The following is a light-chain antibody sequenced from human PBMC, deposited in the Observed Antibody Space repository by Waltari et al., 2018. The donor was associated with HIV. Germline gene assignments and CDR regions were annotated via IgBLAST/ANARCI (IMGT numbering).Light chain of an antibody. Sequence: QSVLTQPPSVSGAPGQRVTISCSGSSSNIGSGYDVHWYQQLPGTAPKLLIYANSNRPSGVPYRFSGSKSGTSASLAITGLQAEDEADYYCQSYDSSLSGWVFGGVTKLTVL. V-gene: IGLV1-40*01. CDR3: QSYDSSLSGWV. J-gene: IGLJ3*02. CDR2: ANS. CDR1: SSNIGSGYD.